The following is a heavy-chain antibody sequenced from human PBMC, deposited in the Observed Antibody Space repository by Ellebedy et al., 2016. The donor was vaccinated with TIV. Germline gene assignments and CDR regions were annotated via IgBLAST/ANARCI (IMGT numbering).Heavy chain of an antibody. J-gene: IGHJ3*02. CDR1: GGSIHTYY. CDR2: VHYTGIT. CDR3: ARDSKKGWAFDI. V-gene: IGHV4-59*12. Sequence: MPSETLSLTCTVSGGSIHTYYWTWIRQPPGKGLEYIGFVHYTGITNYNPSLRSRVTLSVDSFKNQFSLKLDSVTAADTAVYYCARDSKKGWAFDIWGQGTMVTVSS.